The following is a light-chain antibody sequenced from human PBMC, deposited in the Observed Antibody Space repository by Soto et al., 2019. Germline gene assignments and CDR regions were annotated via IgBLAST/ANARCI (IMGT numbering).Light chain of an antibody. J-gene: IGKJ1*01. CDR2: DAS. CDR1: QSVSSY. CDR3: QQRSNWPWT. V-gene: IGKV3-11*01. Sequence: ILFTQSPTTLSLAPGERTTLSCRASQSVSSYLAWYQQKPGQAPRLLIYDASNRATGIPARFSGSGSGTDFTLTISSLEPEDFAVYYCQQRSNWPWTFGQGTK.